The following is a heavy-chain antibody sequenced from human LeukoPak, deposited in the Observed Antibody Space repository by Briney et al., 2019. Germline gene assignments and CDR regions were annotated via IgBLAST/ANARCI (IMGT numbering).Heavy chain of an antibody. Sequence: GRSLRLSCAASGFTFGDYAMHWVRQAPGKGLEWVSGISWNSGSIGYADSVKGRFTISRDNAKNSLYLQMNSLRAEDMALYYCAKDVVAASTVFFDYWGQGTLVTVSS. V-gene: IGHV3-9*03. CDR1: GFTFGDYA. CDR2: ISWNSGSI. J-gene: IGHJ4*02. D-gene: IGHD5-12*01. CDR3: AKDVVAASTVFFDY.